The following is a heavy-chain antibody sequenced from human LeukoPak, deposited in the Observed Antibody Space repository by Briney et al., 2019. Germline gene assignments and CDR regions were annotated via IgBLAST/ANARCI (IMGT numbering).Heavy chain of an antibody. V-gene: IGHV6-1*01. CDR1: GDSFSSNSAA. J-gene: IGHJ5*02. D-gene: IGHD5-24*01. CDR2: TYYRSKWYN. CDR3: VRSRDGDLRAFDP. Sequence: SQTPSLTCAISGDSFSSNSAAWNWIRQSPSRGLEWLGRTYYRSKWYNDYAVSVKSRITINADTSKNQFSLHLNSVTPEDTAVYYCVRSRDGDLRAFDPWGQGTLVTVSS.